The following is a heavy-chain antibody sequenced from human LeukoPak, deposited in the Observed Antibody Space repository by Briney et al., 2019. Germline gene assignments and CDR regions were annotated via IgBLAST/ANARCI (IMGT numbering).Heavy chain of an antibody. J-gene: IGHJ4*02. CDR2: INPNREVA. D-gene: IGHD1-20*01. Sequence: ASVRLSCKASGYNFIDYYIHWVRHAPGQGLEWLGWINPNREVAKYAQKFQGSVSMTRDTSIRTAYMDLTRLRYDDTAVYYCARDEGITGRYDYWGQGSLVTVSS. V-gene: IGHV1-2*02. CDR3: ARDEGITGRYDY. CDR1: GYNFIDYY.